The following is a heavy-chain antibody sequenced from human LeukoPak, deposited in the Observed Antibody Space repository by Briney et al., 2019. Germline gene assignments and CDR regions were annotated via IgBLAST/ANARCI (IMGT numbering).Heavy chain of an antibody. Sequence: GASVKVSCKASGYTFTAYYIHWLRQAPGQGLEWMGWINPNSGATKYAQKFQGRVTMTRDTSISTAYMELSRLRSDDTAVYYCARVWLVGDYSGDWFDPWGQGTLVTVSS. CDR3: ARVWLVGDYSGDWFDP. D-gene: IGHD4-17*01. CDR1: GYTFTAYY. J-gene: IGHJ5*02. CDR2: INPNSGAT. V-gene: IGHV1-2*02.